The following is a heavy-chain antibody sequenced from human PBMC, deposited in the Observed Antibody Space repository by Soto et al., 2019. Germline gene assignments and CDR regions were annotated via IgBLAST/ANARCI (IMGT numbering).Heavy chain of an antibody. V-gene: IGHV1-3*01. CDR2: INAANGNT. CDR3: ARVSFETSGYADY. CDR1: GYIFITYT. J-gene: IGHJ4*02. D-gene: IGHD3-22*01. Sequence: ASVKVSCKASGYIFITYTMHWVRPAPGQRLEWMGWINAANGNTKYSQNFQGRVTISRDTSASTAYLELSSLRSEDTAVYYCARVSFETSGYADYWGQGTLVTVSS.